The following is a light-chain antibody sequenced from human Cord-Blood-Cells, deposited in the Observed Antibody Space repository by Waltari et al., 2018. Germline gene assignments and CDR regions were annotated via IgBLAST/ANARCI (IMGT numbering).Light chain of an antibody. CDR1: SSDVGGYNY. CDR3: CSYAGSYTYWV. CDR2: DVS. Sequence: QSALTQPRSVSGSPGQSVTISCTGTSSDVGGYNYVSWYQQHPGKAPKLMIYDVSKRPSGVPDRFSGSMSGNTASLTISGLQAGDEADYYCCSYAGSYTYWVFGGGTKLTVL. V-gene: IGLV2-11*01. J-gene: IGLJ3*02.